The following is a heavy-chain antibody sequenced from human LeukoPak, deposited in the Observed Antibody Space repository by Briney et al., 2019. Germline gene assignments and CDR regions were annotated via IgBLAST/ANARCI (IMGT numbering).Heavy chain of an antibody. CDR2: TYYRSRWFN. CDR1: GDSVSSHSTA. J-gene: IGHJ3*02. V-gene: IGHV6-1*01. Sequence: KPSQTLSLTCAISGDSVSSHSTAWNWIRQSPSRGLEWLGRTYYRSRWFNDYAVSVQGRITINSDTSKNQFSLQLNSVTPEDTAVYYCAREGFNGFHIWGQGTMVTVSS. CDR3: AREGFNGFHI.